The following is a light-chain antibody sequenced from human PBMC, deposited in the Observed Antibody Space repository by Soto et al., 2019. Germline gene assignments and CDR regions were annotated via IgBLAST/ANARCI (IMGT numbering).Light chain of an antibody. CDR2: DVS. Sequence: QSVLTQPRSLSGSPGQSVTISCTGAGSDVGGYNYVSWYQQHPGKAPKLMIYDVSKRPSGVPDRFSGSKSGNTASLTISGLQAEDEADYYCSSFTSTSTYVFGTGTKVTVL. CDR3: SSFTSTSTYV. V-gene: IGLV2-11*01. CDR1: GSDVGGYNY. J-gene: IGLJ1*01.